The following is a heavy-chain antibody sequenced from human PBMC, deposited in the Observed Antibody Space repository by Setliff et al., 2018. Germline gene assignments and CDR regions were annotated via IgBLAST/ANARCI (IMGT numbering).Heavy chain of an antibody. V-gene: IGHV1-69*05. CDR1: GGTFSSYA. CDR2: IIPIFGTA. D-gene: IGHD2-21*02. Sequence: ASVKVSCKASGGTFSSYAISWVRQAPGQGLEWMGGIIPIFGTANYAQKFQGRVTITTDESTSTAYMELSSLRSEDTAVYYCAREASGTVVTYYFDYWGQGTLVTVSS. J-gene: IGHJ4*02. CDR3: AREASGTVVTYYFDY.